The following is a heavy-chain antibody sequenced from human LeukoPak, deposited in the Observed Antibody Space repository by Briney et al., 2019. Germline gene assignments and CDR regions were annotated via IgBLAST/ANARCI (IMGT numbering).Heavy chain of an antibody. V-gene: IGHV4-61*02. D-gene: IGHD3-10*01. Sequence: PSQTLSLTCTVSGGSISSGSYYWSWIRQPAGKGLEWIGRIYYSGSTNYNPSLKSRVTISVDTSKNQFSLKLSSVTAADTAVYYCARVSLSRWFGELLLQNLLWDWFDPWGQGTLVTVSS. J-gene: IGHJ5*02. CDR3: ARVSLSRWFGELLLQNLLWDWFDP. CDR1: GGSISSGSYY. CDR2: IYYSGST.